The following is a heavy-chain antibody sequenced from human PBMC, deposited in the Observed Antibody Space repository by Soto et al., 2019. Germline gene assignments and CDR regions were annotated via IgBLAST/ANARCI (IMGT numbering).Heavy chain of an antibody. Sequence: QVQLQQWGAGLLKPSETLSLTCAVYGGSFSDYYWSWIRQPPGKGLEWIGEINHSGSTNYNPSLQSRVTISVDTSKNQFSLKLSSVTAADTAVYYCARDPRGSDYWGQGTLVTVSS. CDR1: GGSFSDYY. CDR2: INHSGST. CDR3: ARDPRGSDY. J-gene: IGHJ4*02. D-gene: IGHD3-10*01. V-gene: IGHV4-34*01.